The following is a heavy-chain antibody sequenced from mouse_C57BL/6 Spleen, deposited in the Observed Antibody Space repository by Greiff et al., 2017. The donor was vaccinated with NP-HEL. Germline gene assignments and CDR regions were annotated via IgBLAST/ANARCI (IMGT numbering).Heavy chain of an antibody. D-gene: IGHD4-1*01. Sequence: EVHLVESGGGLVKPGGSLKLSCAASGFTFSDYGMHWVRQAPEKGLEWVAYISSGSSTIYYADTVKGRFTISRDNAKNTLFLQMTSLRSEDTAMYYCARDLTGTEAYWGQGTLVTVSA. V-gene: IGHV5-17*01. CDR2: ISSGSSTI. J-gene: IGHJ3*01. CDR3: ARDLTGTEAY. CDR1: GFTFSDYG.